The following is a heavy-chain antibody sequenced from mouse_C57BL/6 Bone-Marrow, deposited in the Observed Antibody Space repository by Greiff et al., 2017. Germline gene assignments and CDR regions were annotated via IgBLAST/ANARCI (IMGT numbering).Heavy chain of an antibody. CDR1: GYTFTSYW. J-gene: IGHJ3*01. V-gene: IGHV1-52*01. Sequence: QVQLQQPGAELVRPGSSVKLSCKASGYTFTSYWMHWVKQRPIQGLEWIGNIDPSDSETHYNQKFKDKATLTVDKSSSTAYMQLSSLTSEDSAVYYCARYYCSNYEGFAYWGQGTLVTVSA. CDR3: ARYYCSNYEGFAY. D-gene: IGHD2-5*01. CDR2: IDPSDSET.